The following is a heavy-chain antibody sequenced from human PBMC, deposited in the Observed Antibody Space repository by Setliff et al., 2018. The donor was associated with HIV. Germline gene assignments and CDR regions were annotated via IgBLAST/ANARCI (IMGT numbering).Heavy chain of an antibody. D-gene: IGHD3-10*01. Sequence: PSETLSLTCTVSGDTDFYWNWIRQPAGGGLEWIGRIYISGSTNYNPSLKSRVTISVDTSKNQFSLKLSSVTAADTAVYYCARTFGDLKHYNYYYTIDVWGQGTTVTVSS. CDR3: ARTFGDLKHYNYYYTIDV. V-gene: IGHV4-4*07. CDR1: GDTDFY. J-gene: IGHJ6*02. CDR2: IYISGST.